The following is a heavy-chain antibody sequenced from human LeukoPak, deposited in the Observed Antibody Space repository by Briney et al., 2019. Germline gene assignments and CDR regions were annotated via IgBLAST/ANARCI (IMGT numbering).Heavy chain of an antibody. CDR3: ARDYRQIADYYYMDV. D-gene: IGHD2-21*01. CDR1: GGSISSNNYY. Sequence: SETLSLTCTVSGGSISSNNYYWNWIRQPAGKGLEWIGRIYTSGSTNYNPSLKSRVTMSVDASKTQFSLKLSSVTAADTAVYYCARDYRQIADYYYMDVWGKGTTVTVSS. V-gene: IGHV4-61*02. J-gene: IGHJ6*03. CDR2: IYTSGST.